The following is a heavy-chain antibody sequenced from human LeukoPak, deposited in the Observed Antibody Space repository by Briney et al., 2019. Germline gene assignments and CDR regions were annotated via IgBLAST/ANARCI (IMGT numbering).Heavy chain of an antibody. J-gene: IGHJ6*02. CDR1: GFTFSSYA. Sequence: GGSLRLSCAASGFTFSSYAMHWVRQAPGKGLEWVAVISYDGSNKYYADSVKGRFTISRDNSKNTLYLQMNSLRTEDTAVYYCAKGRVGANGYYYYGMDVWGQGTTVTVSS. CDR2: ISYDGSNK. V-gene: IGHV3-30-3*01. D-gene: IGHD1-26*01. CDR3: AKGRVGANGYYYYGMDV.